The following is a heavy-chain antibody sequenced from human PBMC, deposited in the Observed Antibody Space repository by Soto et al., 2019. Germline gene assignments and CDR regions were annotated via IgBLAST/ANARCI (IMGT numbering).Heavy chain of an antibody. CDR1: GYTFTGYY. CDR2: INPNSGGT. V-gene: IGHV1-2*02. Sequence: ASVKVSCKASGYTFTGYYMHWVRQAAGQGLEWVGWINPNSGGTNYAQKFQGRVTMTRDTSISTAYMELSRLRSDDTAVYYCARATAEYIAAFFEPWGQGTLVTVSS. CDR3: ARATAEYIAAFFEP. D-gene: IGHD6-13*01. J-gene: IGHJ5*02.